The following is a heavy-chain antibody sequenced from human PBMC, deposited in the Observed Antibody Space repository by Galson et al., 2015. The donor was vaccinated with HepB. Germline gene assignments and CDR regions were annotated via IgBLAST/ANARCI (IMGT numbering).Heavy chain of an antibody. J-gene: IGHJ4*02. CDR3: ARDIGIAVAGTMFY. Sequence: SLRLSCAASGFTFSSYAMHWVRQAPGKGLEWVAVISYDGSNKYYADSVKGRFTISRDNSKNTLYLQMNSLRAEDTAVYYCARDIGIAVAGTMFYWGQGTLVTVSS. D-gene: IGHD6-19*01. CDR1: GFTFSSYA. V-gene: IGHV3-30*04. CDR2: ISYDGSNK.